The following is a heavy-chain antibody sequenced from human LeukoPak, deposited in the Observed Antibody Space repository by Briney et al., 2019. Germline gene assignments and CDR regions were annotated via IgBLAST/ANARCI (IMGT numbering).Heavy chain of an antibody. D-gene: IGHD2-2*02. V-gene: IGHV4-59*08. CDR1: GGSISSYY. Sequence: SETLSLTCTVSGGSISSYYWSWIRQPPGKGLEWIGYIYYSGSTNYNPSLKSRVTISVDTSKNQFSLKLCSVTAADTAVYYCARHGHCSSTSCYMGWFDPWGQGILVTVSS. CDR3: ARHGHCSSTSCYMGWFDP. CDR2: IYYSGST. J-gene: IGHJ5*02.